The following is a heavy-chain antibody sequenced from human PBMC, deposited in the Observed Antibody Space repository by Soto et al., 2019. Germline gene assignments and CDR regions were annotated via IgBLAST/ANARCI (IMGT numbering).Heavy chain of an antibody. CDR3: ERGGFIGTPPDY. V-gene: IGHV5-51*01. CDR2: IFPGDSDT. Sequence: PGESLKISCKASGYNFGAYWIGWVRQMPGRGLEWMGIIFPGDSDTRYSPSFQGQVTISADKSTSAVYLQWRSLKASDTATYFCERGGFIGTPPDYWGQGTRVTVSS. D-gene: IGHD1-7*01. CDR1: GYNFGAYW. J-gene: IGHJ4*02.